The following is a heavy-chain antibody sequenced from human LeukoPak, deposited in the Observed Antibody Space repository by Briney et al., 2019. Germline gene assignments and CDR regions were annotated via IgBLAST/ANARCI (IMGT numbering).Heavy chain of an antibody. D-gene: IGHD6-6*01. CDR1: GGSMSNYY. J-gene: IGHJ6*03. V-gene: IGHV4-59*01. CDR2: ISYSGST. Sequence: SETLSLTCTVSGGSMSNYYWSWIRQPPGKGLEWIGYISYSGSTNYNPSLKSRVTISIDTSKNQFSLKLNSVTAADTAVYYCARDSTDIPLGAARCYYYYYMDVWGKGTTVTVSS. CDR3: ARDSTDIPLGAARCYYYYYMDV.